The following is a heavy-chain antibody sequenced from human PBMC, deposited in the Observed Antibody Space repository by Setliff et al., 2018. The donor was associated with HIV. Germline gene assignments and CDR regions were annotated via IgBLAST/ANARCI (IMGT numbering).Heavy chain of an antibody. V-gene: IGHV4-31*01. Sequence: PSETLSLTCTVSGGSISSSTYYWNWFRQSPGKVLEWIGYMSYTGLNNYNPSLKGLVTISLDTSKNQFSLKLTSVSAADTAVYYCARAPYVSGSFGWFDPWGQGTLVTVSS. CDR1: GGSISSSTYY. D-gene: IGHD3-10*01. J-gene: IGHJ5*02. CDR3: ARAPYVSGSFGWFDP. CDR2: MSYTGLN.